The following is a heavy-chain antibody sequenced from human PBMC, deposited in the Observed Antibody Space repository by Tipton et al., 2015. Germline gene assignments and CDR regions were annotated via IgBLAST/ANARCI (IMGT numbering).Heavy chain of an antibody. D-gene: IGHD3-22*01. CDR2: INHSGST. J-gene: IGHJ5*02. Sequence: TLSLTCAVYGGSFSGYYWSWIRQPPGKGLEWIGEINHSGSTNYNPSLKSRVTISVDTSKNQFSLKLSSVTAADTAVHYCAREQDSDGSEYDSSGLCGFDPWGQGTLVTVSS. CDR1: GGSFSGYY. CDR3: AREQDSDGSEYDSSGLCGFDP. V-gene: IGHV4-34*01.